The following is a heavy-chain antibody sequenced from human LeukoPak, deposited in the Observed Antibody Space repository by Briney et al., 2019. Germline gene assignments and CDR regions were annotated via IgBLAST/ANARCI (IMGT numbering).Heavy chain of an antibody. D-gene: IGHD2-2*01. Sequence: SETLSLTCTVTGDSISSSSYYWGWIRQPPGKGLEWIASIYYSGSTYYNPSLKSRVTISVDTSKNQFSLKLSSVTAADTAVYYCARQLGYCSSTSCYADKVDCWGQGTLVTVSS. CDR3: ARQLGYCSSTSCYADKVDC. CDR2: IYYSGST. CDR1: GDSISSSSYY. J-gene: IGHJ4*02. V-gene: IGHV4-39*01.